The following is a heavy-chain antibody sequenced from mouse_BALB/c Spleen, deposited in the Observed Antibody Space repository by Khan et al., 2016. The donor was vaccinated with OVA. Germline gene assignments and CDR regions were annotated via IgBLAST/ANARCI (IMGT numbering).Heavy chain of an antibody. Sequence: EVELVESGGGLVKPGGSLKLSCAASGFTFSNYGVSWVRQTPEKRLEWVASISSGDTTYYPDSVKGRFTTSRDNARNILYLQMSSLGSEDTTMYYCARGYWFAYWGQGTLVTVSA. J-gene: IGHJ3*01. CDR2: ISSGDTT. CDR1: GFTFSNYG. V-gene: IGHV5-6-5*01. CDR3: ARGYWFAY.